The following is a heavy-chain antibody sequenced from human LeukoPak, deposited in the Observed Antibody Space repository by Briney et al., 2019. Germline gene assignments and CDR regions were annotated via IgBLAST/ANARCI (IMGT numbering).Heavy chain of an antibody. D-gene: IGHD2-2*01. J-gene: IGHJ5*02. CDR3: ARELTAAMPGWFDP. CDR2: IYYSGST. Sequence: SQTLSLTCTVSGGSISSGGYYWSWIRQHPGRGLEWIEYIYYSGSTYYNPSLKSRFTISVDTSKNQFSLKLSSVTAADTAVYYCARELTAAMPGWFDPWGQGTPVTVSS. CDR1: GGSISSGGYY. V-gene: IGHV4-31*03.